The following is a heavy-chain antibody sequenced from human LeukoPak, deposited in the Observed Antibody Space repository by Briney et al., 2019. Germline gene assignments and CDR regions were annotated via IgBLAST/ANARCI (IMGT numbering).Heavy chain of an antibody. CDR2: ISSSSRDI. CDR1: GFTFSSYS. D-gene: IGHD4/OR15-4a*01. J-gene: IGHJ3*02. V-gene: IGHV3-21*01. CDR3: ARAAVRTNAFDI. Sequence: GGSLRLSCAASGFTFSSYSMNWVSQAPGKGLEWVASISSSSRDINYADSVKGRVTISRDNAKTSLYLQMNSLRAEDTAVYYCARAAVRTNAFDIWGQGTMVTVSS.